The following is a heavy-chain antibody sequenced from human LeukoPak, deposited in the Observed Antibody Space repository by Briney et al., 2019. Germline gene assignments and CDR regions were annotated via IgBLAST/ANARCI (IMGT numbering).Heavy chain of an antibody. CDR1: GYTFTTYG. D-gene: IGHD3-10*01. CDR2: ISGYNGNT. CDR3: ARDSGDTMDRGVIKGKWFDP. Sequence: ASVKVSCKASGYTFTTYGITWVRQAPGQGLEWMGWISGYNGNTKYAQKFQGRVTMTTDTSPSTAYMELRSLRFDDTAVYYCARDSGDTMDRGVIKGKWFDPWGQGTLVTVSS. J-gene: IGHJ5*02. V-gene: IGHV1-18*01.